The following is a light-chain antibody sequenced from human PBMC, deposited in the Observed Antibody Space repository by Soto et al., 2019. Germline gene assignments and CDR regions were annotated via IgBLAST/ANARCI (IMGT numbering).Light chain of an antibody. V-gene: IGKV3-20*01. Sequence: VLTQPPGTLSLSPGERATLSCRGRQSVSSSYLAWYQQKPGKAPRLLIYGASSRATGIPDRFSGSGSGTDFTLTISRLEPEDFAVYYCQQYGRTFGQGTKVDIK. CDR2: GAS. CDR1: QSVSSSY. J-gene: IGKJ1*01. CDR3: QQYGRT.